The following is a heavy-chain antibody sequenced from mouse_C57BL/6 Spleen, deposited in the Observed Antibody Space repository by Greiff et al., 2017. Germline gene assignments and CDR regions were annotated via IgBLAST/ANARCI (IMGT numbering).Heavy chain of an antibody. CDR2: IYPGSGNT. CDR1: GYTFTDYY. J-gene: IGHJ1*03. CDR3: ARSEDYYGSSYWYFDV. V-gene: IGHV1-76*01. D-gene: IGHD1-1*01. Sequence: VKLQESGAELVRPGASVKLSCKASGYTFTDYYINWVKQRPGQGLEWIARIYPGSGNTYYNEKFKGKATLTAEKSSSTAYMQLSSLTSEDSAVYFCARSEDYYGSSYWYFDVWGTGTTVTVSS.